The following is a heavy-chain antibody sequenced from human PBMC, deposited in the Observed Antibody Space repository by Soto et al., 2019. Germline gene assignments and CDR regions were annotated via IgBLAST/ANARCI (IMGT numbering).Heavy chain of an antibody. CDR3: AKDKGGSGISGNFDY. J-gene: IGHJ4*02. CDR2: ISWNSGSI. Sequence: EVQLVESGGGLVQPGRSLRLSCAASGFTFDDYAMHWVRQAPGKGLEWVSGISWNSGSIGYADSVKCRFTISRDNAKNSLYLQMNSLRAEDTALYYCAKDKGGSGISGNFDYWGQGTLVTVSS. D-gene: IGHD3-10*01. V-gene: IGHV3-9*01. CDR1: GFTFDDYA.